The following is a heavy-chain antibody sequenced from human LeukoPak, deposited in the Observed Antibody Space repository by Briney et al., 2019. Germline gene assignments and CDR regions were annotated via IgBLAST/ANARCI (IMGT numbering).Heavy chain of an antibody. CDR1: GFTFSSYD. CDR2: IGTAGDT. Sequence: GGSLRLSCAASGFTFSSYDMHWVRQATGKGLEWVSAIGTAGDTYYPGSVKGRFTIARDNAKNSVYLEMNSLRADDTAVYYCARSARLMKGVVEVTALDDWGQGTLVTVSS. V-gene: IGHV3-13*01. D-gene: IGHD3-3*01. J-gene: IGHJ4*02. CDR3: ARSARLMKGVVEVTALDD.